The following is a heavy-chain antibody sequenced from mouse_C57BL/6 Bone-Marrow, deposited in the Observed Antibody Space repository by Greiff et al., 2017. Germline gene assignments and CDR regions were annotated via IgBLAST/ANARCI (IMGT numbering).Heavy chain of an antibody. D-gene: IGHD1-1*01. V-gene: IGHV5-6*01. CDR1: GFTFSSYG. Sequence: VQLKESGGDLVKPGGSLKLSCAASGFTFSSYGMSWVRQTPDKRLEWVATISSGGSYTYYPDSVKGRFTISRDNAKNTLYLQMSSLKSEDTAMYYCARPPYYYGSSPHWYFDVWGTGTTVTVSS. CDR3: ARPPYYYGSSPHWYFDV. CDR2: ISSGGSYT. J-gene: IGHJ1*03.